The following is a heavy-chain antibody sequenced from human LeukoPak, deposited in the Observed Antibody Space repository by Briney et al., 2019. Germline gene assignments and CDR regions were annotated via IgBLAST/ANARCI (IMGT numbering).Heavy chain of an antibody. CDR1: GFTFSSYW. CDR2: ISSSSSYT. CDR3: ASAILTGYYND. D-gene: IGHD3-9*01. V-gene: IGHV3-21*05. J-gene: IGHJ4*02. Sequence: GGSLRLSCAASGFTFSSYWMSWVRQAPGKGLEWVSYISSSSSYTNYADSVKGRFTISRDNAKNSLYLQMNSLRAEDTAVYYCASAILTGYYNDWGQGTLVTVSS.